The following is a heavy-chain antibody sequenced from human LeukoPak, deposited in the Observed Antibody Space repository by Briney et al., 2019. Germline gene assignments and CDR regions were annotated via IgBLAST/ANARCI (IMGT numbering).Heavy chain of an antibody. V-gene: IGHV3-23*01. J-gene: IGHJ4*02. CDR2: IIGSSGDT. CDR3: AKGAYDYIEMGYFDD. D-gene: IGHD5-12*01. CDR1: GFRFSNFA. Sequence: GGSLRLPCAASGFRFSNFAMSWVRQAPGKGLEWVSLIIGSSGDTLHADSVKGRFTISRDISKNRLYLQMNSLRAEDTALYYCAKGAYDYIEMGYFDDWGQGTLVTVSS.